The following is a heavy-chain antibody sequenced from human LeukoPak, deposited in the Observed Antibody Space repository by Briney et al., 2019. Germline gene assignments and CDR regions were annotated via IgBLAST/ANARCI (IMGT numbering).Heavy chain of an antibody. J-gene: IGHJ4*02. CDR2: INPNSGGT. CDR3: ATSSSGSFTDLDY. V-gene: IGHV1-2*02. D-gene: IGHD1-26*01. CDR1: GYTFTGYY. Sequence: GASVKVSCKASGYTFTGYYMHWVRQAPGQGLEWMGWINPNSGGTNHAQKFQGRVTMTRDTSISTAYMELSRLRSDDTAVYYCATSSSGSFTDLDYWGQGTLVTVSS.